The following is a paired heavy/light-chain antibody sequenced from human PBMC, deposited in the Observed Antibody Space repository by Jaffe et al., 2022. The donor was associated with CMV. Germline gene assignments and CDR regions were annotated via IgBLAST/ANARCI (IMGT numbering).Heavy chain of an antibody. V-gene: IGHV3-73*02. CDR2: IRSKPRNYAT. D-gene: IGHD3-10*01. Sequence: EVQLVESGGGLVQPGGSLKLSCAGSGFTFTDSAIHWVRQASGGGLEWVGRIRSKPRNYATEYAASVKGRFIISRDDSENTAYLQMNSLRAEDTALYYCTRLQGGSVFDYWGQGALVTVSS. J-gene: IGHJ4*02. CDR3: TRLQGGSVFDY. CDR1: GFTFTDSA.
Light chain of an antibody. CDR3: CSYGGDSIWV. V-gene: IGLV2-23*02. CDR2: EVT. J-gene: IGLJ3*02. Sequence: QSALTQAASVSGSPGQSITLSCTGTSSDVGSYKLVSWYQLHPGKAPKVMIYEVTKRPLGVSDRFSGSKSGNTASLTISGLQTEDEADYYCCSYGGDSIWVFGGGTKLTVL. CDR1: SSDVGSYKL.